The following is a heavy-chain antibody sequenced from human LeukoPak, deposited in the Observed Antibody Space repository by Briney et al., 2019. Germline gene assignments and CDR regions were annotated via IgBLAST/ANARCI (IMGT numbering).Heavy chain of an antibody. V-gene: IGHV3-23*01. Sequence: GGSLRLSCAASGFTFSSYAISWVRQAPGKGLEWVSAISGSGGSTYYADSVKGRFTISRDNSKNTLYLQMNSLRAEDTAVYYCAKDNGSGSYLDYWGQGTLVTVSS. D-gene: IGHD3-10*01. CDR2: ISGSGGST. J-gene: IGHJ4*02. CDR3: AKDNGSGSYLDY. CDR1: GFTFSSYA.